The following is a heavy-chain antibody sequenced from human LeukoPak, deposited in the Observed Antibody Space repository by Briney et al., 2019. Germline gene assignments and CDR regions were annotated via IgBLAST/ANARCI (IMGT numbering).Heavy chain of an antibody. D-gene: IGHD6-19*01. CDR1: GFTFSSYR. Sequence: GGSLRLSCAASGFTFSSYRMHWVRQAPGHGPVWVSLINADGSSTTYADSVKGRFTISRDNAKNSLYLQMNSLRAEDTAVYYCARESSSGWYAYWGQGTLVTVSS. J-gene: IGHJ4*02. V-gene: IGHV3-74*01. CDR3: ARESSSGWYAY. CDR2: INADGSST.